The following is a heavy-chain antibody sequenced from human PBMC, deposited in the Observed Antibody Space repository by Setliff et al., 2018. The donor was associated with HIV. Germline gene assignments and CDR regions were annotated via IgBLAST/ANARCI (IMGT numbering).Heavy chain of an antibody. CDR3: ARPIAAAGLFDS. CDR1: GFIFSDYA. V-gene: IGHV3-30-3*01. CDR2: IGYDGSKE. J-gene: IGHJ4*02. Sequence: PGGSLRLSCAASGFIFSDYAIHWVRQAPGKGLEWVAVIGYDGSKEYYADSVKGRFTVSRDNSKAYLQMNSLRGEDTAVYYCARPIAAAGLFDSWGQGTLVTVSS. D-gene: IGHD6-13*01.